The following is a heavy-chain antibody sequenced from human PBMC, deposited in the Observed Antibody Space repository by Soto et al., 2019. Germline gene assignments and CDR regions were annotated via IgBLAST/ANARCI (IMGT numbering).Heavy chain of an antibody. CDR1: GFTFSSYW. CDR2: INSDGSST. V-gene: IGHV3-74*01. Sequence: GGSLRLSCAASGFTFSSYWMHWVRQAPGKGLVWVSRINSDGSSTSYADSVKGRFTISRDNAKNTLYLQMNSWRDEDTAVYYCARDSYSSGWSRVYYYYGMDVWGQGTTVTVSS. CDR3: ARDSYSSGWSRVYYYYGMDV. J-gene: IGHJ6*02. D-gene: IGHD6-19*01.